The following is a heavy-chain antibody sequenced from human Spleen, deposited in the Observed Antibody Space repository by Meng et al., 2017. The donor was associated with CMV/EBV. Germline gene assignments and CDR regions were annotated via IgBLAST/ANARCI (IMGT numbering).Heavy chain of an antibody. CDR1: GYTFTSYY. V-gene: IGHV1-46*01. D-gene: IGHD2-2*01. CDR3: ARDLGDIVVVPAAMP. Sequence: QVQLVQSGAEVKKPGASVKVSCKASGYTFTSYYMHWVRQAPGQGLEWMGIINPSGGSTSYAQKFQGRVTMTRDTSTSTVYMELSSLRSEDTAAYYCARDLGDIVVVPAAMPWGQGTLVTVSS. CDR2: INPSGGST. J-gene: IGHJ4*02.